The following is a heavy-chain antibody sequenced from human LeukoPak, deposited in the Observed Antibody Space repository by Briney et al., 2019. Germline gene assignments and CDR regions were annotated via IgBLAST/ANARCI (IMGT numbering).Heavy chain of an antibody. D-gene: IGHD2-21*01. J-gene: IGHJ4*02. CDR2: ISASGHST. CDR1: GSTFSNYA. CDR3: AKRRGLLEFDY. V-gene: IGHV3-23*01. Sequence: GGSLRLSCAASGSTFSNYAMNWVRQAPGKGLEWVSAISASGHSTYYADSVKGRFTISRDNSKNTLYLQMNSLRAEDTAVYYCAKRRGLLEFDYWGQGTLVTVSS.